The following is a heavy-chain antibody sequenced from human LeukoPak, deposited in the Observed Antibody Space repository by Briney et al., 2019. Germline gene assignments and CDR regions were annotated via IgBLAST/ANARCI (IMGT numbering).Heavy chain of an antibody. V-gene: IGHV4-59*08. CDR1: GVSISTYY. CDR2: IYCSGNT. D-gene: IGHD1-7*01. J-gene: IGHJ4*02. Sequence: SETLSLTCTVSGVSISTYYWSWIRQPPGKGLEWIGCIYCSGNTNNSPSLKSRVTISVDTPKNQFSLSLTSVTAADTAVYYCVRHRTGTTADHWGQGTLVTVSS. CDR3: VRHRTGTTADH.